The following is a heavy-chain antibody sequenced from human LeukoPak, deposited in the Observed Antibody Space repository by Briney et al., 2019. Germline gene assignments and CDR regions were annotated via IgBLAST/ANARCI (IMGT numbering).Heavy chain of an antibody. V-gene: IGHV1-2*02. D-gene: IGHD6-13*01. CDR2: INPNSGGT. Sequence: ASVKVSCKASGYTFTGYYMHWVRQAPGQGLEWMGWINPNSGGTNYAQKFQGRVTMTRDTSISTAYMELSRLRSDDTAVYYCARGWSSSWIYYYYGMDVWGQGTTVTVSS. J-gene: IGHJ6*02. CDR1: GYTFTGYY. CDR3: ARGWSSSWIYYYYGMDV.